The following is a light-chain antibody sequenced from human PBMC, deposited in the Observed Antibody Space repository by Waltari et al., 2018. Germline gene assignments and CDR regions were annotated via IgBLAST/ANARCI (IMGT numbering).Light chain of an antibody. CDR2: DVS. V-gene: IGKV3-20*01. J-gene: IGKJ1*01. CDR1: QSGSRL. CDR3: QHYVSLPVS. Sequence: EIVLTPSPGPLSLFPGESAPPPCRTKQSGSRLVWYQQKPGQAPRLLIYDVSTRATGIPDRFSGSGSGTDFSLTISRLESEDFAVYYCQHYVSLPVSFGQGTKVEIK.